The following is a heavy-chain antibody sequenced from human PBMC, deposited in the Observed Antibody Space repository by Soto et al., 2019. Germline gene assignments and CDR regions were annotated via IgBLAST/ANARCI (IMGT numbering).Heavy chain of an antibody. J-gene: IGHJ6*02. Sequence: SETLSLTCTVSGGSIGSSSYYWGWIRQPPGKGLEWIGSIYYSGSTYYNPSLKSRVTISVDTSKNQFSLKLSSVTAADTAVYYCARDRDSSSWYVYSPLPYYYYYGMDVRGQGTTVT. D-gene: IGHD6-13*01. CDR2: IYYSGST. CDR3: ARDRDSSSWYVYSPLPYYYYYGMDV. CDR1: GGSIGSSSYY. V-gene: IGHV4-39*02.